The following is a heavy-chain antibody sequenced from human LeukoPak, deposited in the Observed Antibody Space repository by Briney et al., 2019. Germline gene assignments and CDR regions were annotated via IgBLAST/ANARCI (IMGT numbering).Heavy chain of an antibody. Sequence: GGSLRLSCAASGFTFSSYGMHWVRQAPGKGLEWVAVISYDGSNKYYADSVKGRFTISRDNSKNTLYLQMNSLRAEDTAVYYCARDIDYWGQGTLVTVSS. CDR1: GFTFSSYG. J-gene: IGHJ4*02. CDR3: ARDIDY. V-gene: IGHV3-30*03. CDR2: ISYDGSNK.